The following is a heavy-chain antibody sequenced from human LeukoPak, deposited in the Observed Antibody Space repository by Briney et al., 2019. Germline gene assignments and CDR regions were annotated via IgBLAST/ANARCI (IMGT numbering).Heavy chain of an antibody. CDR2: INHSGST. CDR1: GGSFSGYY. CDR3: ARSLDYYDSSGQNY. V-gene: IGHV4-34*01. D-gene: IGHD3-22*01. J-gene: IGHJ4*02. Sequence: SETLSLTCAVYGGSFSGYYWSWIRQPPGKGLEWIGEINHSGSTNYNPSLKSRVTISVDTSKNQFSLKLSSVTAADTAVYYCARSLDYYDSSGQNYWGQGTLVTVSS.